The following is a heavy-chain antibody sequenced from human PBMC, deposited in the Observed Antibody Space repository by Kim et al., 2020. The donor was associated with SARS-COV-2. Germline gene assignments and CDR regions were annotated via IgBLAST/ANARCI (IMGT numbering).Heavy chain of an antibody. CDR1: GFTFSSYA. CDR3: ARDGRGFLEWLFAGYFDY. D-gene: IGHD3-3*01. J-gene: IGHJ4*02. V-gene: IGHV3-30*04. Sequence: GGSLRLSCAASGFTFSSYAMHWVRQAPGKGLEWVAVISYDGSNKYYVDSVKGRFTISRDNSKNTLYLQMNSLRAEDTAVYYCARDGRGFLEWLFAGYFDYWGQGTLVTVSS. CDR2: ISYDGSNK.